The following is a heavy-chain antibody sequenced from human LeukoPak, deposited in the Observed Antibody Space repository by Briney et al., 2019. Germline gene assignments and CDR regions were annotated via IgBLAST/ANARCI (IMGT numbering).Heavy chain of an antibody. J-gene: IGHJ4*02. CDR2: INPKNGGT. V-gene: IGHV1-2*02. D-gene: IGHD3-22*01. Sequence: ASVKVSCKASGYTFTGRYIHWVRQAPGQGLEWMGWINPKNGGTDYAPKFQGRVTMTRDTSITTAYMELSRLISDDTAVYYCARVSFNSGYYDWGQGTLVTVSS. CDR1: GYTFTGRY. CDR3: ARVSFNSGYYD.